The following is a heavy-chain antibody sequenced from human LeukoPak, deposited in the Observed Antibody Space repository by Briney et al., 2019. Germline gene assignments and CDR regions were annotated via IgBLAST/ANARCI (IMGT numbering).Heavy chain of an antibody. J-gene: IGHJ4*02. CDR2: IRRDSTII. D-gene: IGHD2-8*01. Sequence: PGGSLRLSCAASGFAFNTYSMNWVRQAPGKGLKWVSYIRRDSTIINYAESVKGRFTISRDNAKNSLYLQMNSLRAEDTAVYFCARVQAGKWDFDFWGQGTLVTVSS. CDR3: ARVQAGKWDFDF. V-gene: IGHV3-48*01. CDR1: GFAFNTYS.